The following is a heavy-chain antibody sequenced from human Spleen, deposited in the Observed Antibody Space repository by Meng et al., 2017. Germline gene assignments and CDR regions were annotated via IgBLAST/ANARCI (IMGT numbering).Heavy chain of an antibody. Sequence: GESLKISCAASGFTFSTYWMSWVRQAPGKGLEWVANVKQDGSEKQHVDSVKGRFTISRDNAKNSLYLQMNSLRAEDTAVYYCARDSYGWYRRTYYFDYWGQGILVTVSS. CDR2: VKQDGSEK. CDR3: ARDSYGWYRRTYYFDY. D-gene: IGHD6-19*01. V-gene: IGHV3-7*01. J-gene: IGHJ4*02. CDR1: GFTFSTYW.